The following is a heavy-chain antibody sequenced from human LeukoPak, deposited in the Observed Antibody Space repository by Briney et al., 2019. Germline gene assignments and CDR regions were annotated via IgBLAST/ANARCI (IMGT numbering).Heavy chain of an antibody. D-gene: IGHD3-9*01. J-gene: IGHJ4*02. V-gene: IGHV1-2*02. CDR2: INPNSGGT. CDR3: AREPTYYDILTGYNFFDY. CDR1: GYTFTAYY. Sequence: GASVKVSCKASGYTFTAYYMHWVRQAPGQGLEWMGWINPNSGGTNYAQKFQGRDTMTRDTSISTAYMELSRLRSDDTAVYYCAREPTYYDILTGYNFFDYWGQGTLVTVSS.